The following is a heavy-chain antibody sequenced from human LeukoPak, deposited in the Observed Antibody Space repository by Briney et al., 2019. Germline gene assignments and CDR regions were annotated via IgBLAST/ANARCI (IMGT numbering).Heavy chain of an antibody. V-gene: IGHV3-9*01. Sequence: QPGRSLRLSCAASGFTFDDYAMHWVRQAPGKGLEWVSGISWNSGSIGYADSVKGRFTISRDNAKNSLYLQMNSLRAEDTAVYYCARGERGYSYGYHFDYWGQGTLVTVSS. CDR1: GFTFDDYA. D-gene: IGHD5-18*01. CDR3: ARGERGYSYGYHFDY. J-gene: IGHJ4*02. CDR2: ISWNSGSI.